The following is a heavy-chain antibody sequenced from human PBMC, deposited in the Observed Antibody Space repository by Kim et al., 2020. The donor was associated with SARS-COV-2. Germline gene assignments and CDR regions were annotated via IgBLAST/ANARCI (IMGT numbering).Heavy chain of an antibody. Sequence: GGSLRLSCAASGFTFSSYGMHWVRQAPGKGLEWVAVISYDGSNKYYADSVKGRFTISRDNSKNTLYLQMNSLRAEDTAVYYCAKPRYYDSSGYYVSLVWVNYYYYGMDGWGQGTTVTVSS. CDR2: ISYDGSNK. V-gene: IGHV3-30*18. CDR3: AKPRYYDSSGYYVSLVWVNYYYYGMDG. D-gene: IGHD3-22*01. J-gene: IGHJ6*02. CDR1: GFTFSSYG.